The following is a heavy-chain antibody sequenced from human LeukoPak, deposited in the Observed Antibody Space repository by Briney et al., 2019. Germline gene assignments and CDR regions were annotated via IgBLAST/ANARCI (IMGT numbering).Heavy chain of an antibody. J-gene: IGHJ6*02. Sequence: PSETLSLTCTVSGGSISSYYWSWIRQPPGKGLEWIGYIYYSGSTNYNPSLKSRVTISVDTSKNQFSLKLSSVTAADTAVYYCASIRPYCSGGSCYPEYYYYGMDVWGQGTTVTVSS. CDR1: GGSISSYY. D-gene: IGHD2-15*01. CDR3: ASIRPYCSGGSCYPEYYYYGMDV. V-gene: IGHV4-59*01. CDR2: IYYSGST.